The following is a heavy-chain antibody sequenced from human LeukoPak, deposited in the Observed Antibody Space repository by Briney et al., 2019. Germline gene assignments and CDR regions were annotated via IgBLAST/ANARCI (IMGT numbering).Heavy chain of an antibody. V-gene: IGHV4-59*08. Sequence: PSETLSLTCTVSGGSINAYYWSWIRQPPGKGLEWIAYVRDNGENNYNPSLKSRVAISVDTANNQISLKLNFVTAADTAIYYCARQPANTAAFDIWGLGTMVTVSS. CDR2: VRDNGEN. CDR1: GGSINAYY. CDR3: ARQPANTAAFDI. J-gene: IGHJ3*02. D-gene: IGHD5-18*01.